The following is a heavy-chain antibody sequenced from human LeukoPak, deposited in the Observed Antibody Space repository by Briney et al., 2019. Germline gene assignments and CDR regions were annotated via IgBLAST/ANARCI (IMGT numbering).Heavy chain of an antibody. Sequence: PGGSLRLSCTASGFTFSDYYMSWIRQAPGKGLEWVSYISSSGSTIYYADSVKGRFTISRDNAKNSLYLQMNSLRAEDTAVHYCARERGYSGYGYAFDIWGQGTMVTVSS. J-gene: IGHJ3*02. CDR2: ISSSGSTI. CDR1: GFTFSDYY. CDR3: ARERGYSGYGYAFDI. V-gene: IGHV3-11*01. D-gene: IGHD5-12*01.